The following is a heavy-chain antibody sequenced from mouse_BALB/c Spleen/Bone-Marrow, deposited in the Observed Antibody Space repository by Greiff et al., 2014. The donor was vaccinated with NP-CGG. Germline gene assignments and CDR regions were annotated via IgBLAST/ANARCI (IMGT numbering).Heavy chain of an antibody. Sequence: VQLKESGPELVKPGASVKMSCKASGYTFTSYLIHWVKQKPGQGLEWIGYITPYNDDTKYNEKFNGKATLTSDKSSSTAYMELSSLTAEDSAVYYCARWGGTPYFDYWGQGTTLTVSS. CDR3: ARWGGTPYFDY. D-gene: IGHD4-1*01. J-gene: IGHJ2*01. CDR2: ITPYNDDT. V-gene: IGHV1-14*01. CDR1: GYTFTSYL.